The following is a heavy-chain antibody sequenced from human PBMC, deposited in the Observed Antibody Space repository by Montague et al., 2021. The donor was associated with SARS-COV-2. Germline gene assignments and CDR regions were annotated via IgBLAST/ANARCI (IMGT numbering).Heavy chain of an antibody. V-gene: IGHV3-33*06. J-gene: IGHJ6*02. Sequence: SLRLSCAASGFTFRYYGMHWVRQAPGKGLEWVALIWYDGTDKDYVDSVKGRFTISRDNSRNTLYLQMNSLRAEDTAVYYCAKVFCTNGICHHTRAEDHGMDVWGQGTTVTVSS. CDR1: GFTFRYYG. D-gene: IGHD2-8*01. CDR3: AKVFCTNGICHHTRAEDHGMDV. CDR2: IWYDGTDK.